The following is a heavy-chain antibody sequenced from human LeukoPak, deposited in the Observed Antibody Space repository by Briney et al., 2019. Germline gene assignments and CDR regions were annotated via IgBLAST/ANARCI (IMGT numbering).Heavy chain of an antibody. Sequence: GGSLRLSCAASGFTFSRYWMHWVRQAPGKGLVWVTCIDYDGSDTSNADSVKGRCTISRDNAKNTLYLQMNSLRAEDTAVYYCVTVAAAGTDYWGQGTLVNGSS. V-gene: IGHV3-74*01. J-gene: IGHJ4*02. D-gene: IGHD6-13*01. CDR1: GFTFSRYW. CDR3: VTVAAAGTDY. CDR2: IDYDGSDT.